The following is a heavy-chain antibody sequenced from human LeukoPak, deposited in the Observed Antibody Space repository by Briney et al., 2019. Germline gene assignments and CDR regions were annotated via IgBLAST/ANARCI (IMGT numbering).Heavy chain of an antibody. V-gene: IGHV3-33*01. D-gene: IGHD4-17*01. Sequence: GRSLRLSCAASGFTFSSYGMHWVRQAPGKGLEWVAVIWYDGSNKYYADSVKGRFTTSRDNSKNTLYLQMNSLRAEDTAVYYCARGPYLDYGDYDWFDPWGQGTLVTVSS. J-gene: IGHJ5*02. CDR1: GFTFSSYG. CDR3: ARGPYLDYGDYDWFDP. CDR2: IWYDGSNK.